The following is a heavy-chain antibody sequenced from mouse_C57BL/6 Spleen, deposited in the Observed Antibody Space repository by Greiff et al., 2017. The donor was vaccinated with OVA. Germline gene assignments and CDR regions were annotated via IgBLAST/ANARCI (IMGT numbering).Heavy chain of an antibody. CDR2: IHPNSGST. J-gene: IGHJ3*01. CDR3: ARGVYDGYYVGVAY. V-gene: IGHV1-64*01. D-gene: IGHD2-3*01. CDR1: GYTFTSYW. Sequence: QVQLQQPGAELVKPGASVKLSCKASGYTFTSYWMHWVKQRPGQGLEWIGMIHPNSGSTNYNEKFKSKATLTVDKSSSTAYMQLSSLTSEDSAVYYCARGVYDGYYVGVAYWGQGTLVTVSA.